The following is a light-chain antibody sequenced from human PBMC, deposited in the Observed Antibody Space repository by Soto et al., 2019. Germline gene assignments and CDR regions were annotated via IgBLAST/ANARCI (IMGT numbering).Light chain of an antibody. Sequence: EIVMTQSPATLSVSPGERATLSCRASQSVSSNLAWYQQKPGQAPRLLIYGASTRATGIPARFSGSGSGTEFTLTISSLQYEDFAVYDCQQYNNWPPGTFGQGTKLEIK. CDR3: QQYNNWPPGT. CDR1: QSVSSN. V-gene: IGKV3-15*01. J-gene: IGKJ2*02. CDR2: GAS.